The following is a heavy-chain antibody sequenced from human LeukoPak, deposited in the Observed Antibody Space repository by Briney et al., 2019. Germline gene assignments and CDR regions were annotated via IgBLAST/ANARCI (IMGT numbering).Heavy chain of an antibody. V-gene: IGHV3-23*01. CDR2: MSGDATST. J-gene: IGHJ3*02. CDR3: AREVTECSSTSCYSAFDI. D-gene: IGHD2-2*02. Sequence: GGSLRLSCAASGFTFSSFAMNWVRQAPGKGLEWVSTMSGDATSTYYADSVKGRFTISRDNSKTTLFLQMNSLRAEDTAVYYCAREVTECSSTSCYSAFDIWGQGTMVTVSS. CDR1: GFTFSSFA.